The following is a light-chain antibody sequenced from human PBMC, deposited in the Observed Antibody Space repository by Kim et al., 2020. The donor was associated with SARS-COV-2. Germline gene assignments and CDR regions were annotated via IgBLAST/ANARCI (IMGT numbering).Light chain of an antibody. CDR1: QGISTY. J-gene: IGKJ4*01. V-gene: IGKV1-33*01. CDR2: DAS. CDR3: QQYDVLPLS. Sequence: DIQMTQSPSSLSASVGDSVTISCRASQGISTYLNWYQHRPGKAPRLLIFDASNLEGGVPPRFRGSGSGTDFIFTIISLQPEDVATYYCQQYDVLPLSFGGGTKVDIK.